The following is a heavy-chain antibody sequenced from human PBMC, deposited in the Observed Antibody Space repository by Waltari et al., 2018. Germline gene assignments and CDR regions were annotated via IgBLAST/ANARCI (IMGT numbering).Heavy chain of an antibody. Sequence: QVQLQQWGAGLLKPSETLSLTCAVYGGSFSGYYWSWIRQPPGKGLEWIGEINHSGSTNDNPSLKSRVTISVDTSKNQFSLKLSSVTAADTAVYYCARWDILTGIPFDYWGQGTLVTVSS. CDR3: ARWDILTGIPFDY. CDR2: INHSGST. J-gene: IGHJ4*02. D-gene: IGHD3-9*01. V-gene: IGHV4-34*01. CDR1: GGSFSGYY.